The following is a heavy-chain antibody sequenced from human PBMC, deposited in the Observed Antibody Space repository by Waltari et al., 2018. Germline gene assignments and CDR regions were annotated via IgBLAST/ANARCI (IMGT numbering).Heavy chain of an antibody. CDR1: GFSLSTGGEA. D-gene: IGHD3-22*01. CDR2: IYWNDDQ. CDR3: AHNGDYYDITGGDFYFDH. J-gene: IGHJ4*02. V-gene: IGHV2-5*01. Sequence: QITLKESGPTLVKPTQTLTLTCAFSGFSLSTGGEAVAWIRQPTGKALEWLALIYWNDDQRYSPSLKNRLTITKDTSKNQVVLTMTNMDPVDTATYYCAHNGDYYDITGGDFYFDHWGQGSLVSVSS.